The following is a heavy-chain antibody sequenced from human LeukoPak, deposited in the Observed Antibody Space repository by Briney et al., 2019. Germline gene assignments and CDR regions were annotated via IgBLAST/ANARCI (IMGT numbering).Heavy chain of an antibody. CDR2: TYYRSKWYN. CDR1: GDSVSSNSAA. D-gene: IGHD2-15*01. Sequence: KSSQTLSLTCAISGDSVSSNSAAWNWIRQSPLRGLEWLGRTYYRSKWYNDYAVSVKSRITINPDTSKNQFSLQLNSVTPEDTAVYYCARSFLGYCSGGICPRFDPWGQGTLVTVS. CDR3: ARSFLGYCSGGICPRFDP. J-gene: IGHJ5*02. V-gene: IGHV6-1*01.